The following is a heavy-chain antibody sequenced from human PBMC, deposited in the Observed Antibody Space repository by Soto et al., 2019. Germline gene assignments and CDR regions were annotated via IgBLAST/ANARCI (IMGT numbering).Heavy chain of an antibody. CDR3: ARVLVFLWYVESKPTFFDF. CDR2: IKQDGSEI. D-gene: IGHD3-10*01. V-gene: IGHV3-7*03. Sequence: EEQLVESGGGLVQPGGSLRLSCAASGFSFSSHWMSWVRQAPGKGLEWVANIKQDGSEINYVDSVKGRFTISRDNAKRSVYLQMTSLRAEDTAVFYCARVLVFLWYVESKPTFFDFWGQGTLVAVSS. CDR1: GFSFSSHW. J-gene: IGHJ4*02.